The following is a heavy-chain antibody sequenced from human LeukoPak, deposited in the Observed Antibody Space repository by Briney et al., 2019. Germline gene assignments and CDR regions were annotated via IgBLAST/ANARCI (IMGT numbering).Heavy chain of an antibody. CDR2: IIPIFGTA. Sequence: GASVKVSCKASGGTFSSYAISWVRQAPGQGLEWMGGIIPIFGTANYAQKFQGRVTITADKSTSTAYMELSSLRSEDTAVYYCARLVVVPAAIDWFDPWGQGTLVTVSS. V-gene: IGHV1-69*06. D-gene: IGHD2-2*01. CDR1: GGTFSSYA. CDR3: ARLVVVPAAIDWFDP. J-gene: IGHJ5*02.